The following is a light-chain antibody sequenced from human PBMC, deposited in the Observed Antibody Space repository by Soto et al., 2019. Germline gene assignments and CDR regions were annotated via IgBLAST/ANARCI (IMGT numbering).Light chain of an antibody. CDR3: QQYNNWPPLT. CDR2: GAS. CDR1: QSVSSN. J-gene: IGKJ4*01. Sequence: EIVMPQSPATLSVSPGERATLSCRASQSVSSNLAWYQQKPGQAPRLLIYGASTRATGIPARFSGSGSGTEFTLTISSLQSEDFAVYYCQQYNNWPPLTFGGGTKGEIK. V-gene: IGKV3-15*01.